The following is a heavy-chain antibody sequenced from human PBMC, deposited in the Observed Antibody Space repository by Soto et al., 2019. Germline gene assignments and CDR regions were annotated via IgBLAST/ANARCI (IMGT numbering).Heavy chain of an antibody. Sequence: RASVKVSCKASGYTFTSYGMSWVRQAPGQGLEWMGWISAYNGNTNYAQKLQGRVTMTTDTSTSTAYMELRSLRSDDTAVYYCAGRGWESGDSRSLLTYGMDVWGQGTTVTVSS. J-gene: IGHJ6*02. CDR2: ISAYNGNT. CDR3: AGRGWESGDSRSLLTYGMDV. CDR1: GYTFTSYG. V-gene: IGHV1-18*01. D-gene: IGHD6-13*01.